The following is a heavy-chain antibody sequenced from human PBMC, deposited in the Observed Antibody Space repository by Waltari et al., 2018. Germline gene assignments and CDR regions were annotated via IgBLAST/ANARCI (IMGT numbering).Heavy chain of an antibody. D-gene: IGHD6-6*01. CDR3: ARTHSSSLSGIDY. Sequence: EVQLVQSGAAVNKPGESLKISCKGSGYSFTRYWIGWVRQMPGKGLEWMGFIYPGDSDTRYSPSFQGQVTISADKSISTAYLQWSSLKASDTAMYYCARTHSSSLSGIDYWGQGTLVTVSS. CDR2: IYPGDSDT. CDR1: GYSFTRYW. J-gene: IGHJ4*02. V-gene: IGHV5-51*01.